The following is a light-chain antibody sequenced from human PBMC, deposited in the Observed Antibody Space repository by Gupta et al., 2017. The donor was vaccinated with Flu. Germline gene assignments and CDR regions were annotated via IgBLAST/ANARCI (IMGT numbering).Light chain of an antibody. CDR1: KVGRKT. Sequence: GKTSRTSLEGHKVGRKTVRWYRQKPCQAPVLVVYDDSNRPAGIPERFSGSNSGNTATLTISRVEAGDEADYDCQACCGYIDHPIFAGGTKLTVL. V-gene: IGLV3-21*03. CDR2: DDS. J-gene: IGLJ2*01. CDR3: QACCGYIDHPI.